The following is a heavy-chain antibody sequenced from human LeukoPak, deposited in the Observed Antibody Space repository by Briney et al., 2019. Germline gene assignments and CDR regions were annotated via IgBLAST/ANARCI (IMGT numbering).Heavy chain of an antibody. CDR2: INPNSGGT. J-gene: IGHJ4*02. D-gene: IGHD6-19*01. CDR1: GYTFTGYY. V-gene: IGHV1-2*06. Sequence: ASVKVSCKASGYTFTGYYMHWVRQAPGQGLEWMGRINPNSGGTNYAQKFQGRVTMTRDTSISTAYMELSRLRSDDTAVYYCASQGGWSDYYFDYWGQGTLVTVSS. CDR3: ASQGGWSDYYFDY.